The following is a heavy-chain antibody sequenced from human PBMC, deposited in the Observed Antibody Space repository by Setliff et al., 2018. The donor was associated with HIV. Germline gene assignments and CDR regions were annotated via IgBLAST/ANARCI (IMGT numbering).Heavy chain of an antibody. V-gene: IGHV4-28*05. CDR1: GYSISTNEW. CDR3: ARGRGSSWYKH. J-gene: IGHJ1*01. CDR2: ISNSGKI. D-gene: IGHD6-13*01. Sequence: SETLSLTCAVSGYSISTNEWWGWIRQPPGKGLAWIGYISNSGKIYYDPSLNSRVTLSADTSKNQLSLKLTSVTAEDTAVYYCARGRGSSWYKHWGQGTLVTVSS.